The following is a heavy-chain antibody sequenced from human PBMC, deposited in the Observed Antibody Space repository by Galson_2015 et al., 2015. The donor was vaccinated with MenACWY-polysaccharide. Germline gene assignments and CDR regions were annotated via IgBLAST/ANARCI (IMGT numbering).Heavy chain of an antibody. V-gene: IGHV3-49*03. J-gene: IGHJ4*02. CDR2: IRCKASGETT. Sequence: WFRQAPGKGLEWVGFIRCKASGETTGYAASVKGRFTISRDDSKSTAYLQMNSLQTEDTAIYYCTRDRPIDYWGQGTLVTVSS. CDR3: TRDRPIDY.